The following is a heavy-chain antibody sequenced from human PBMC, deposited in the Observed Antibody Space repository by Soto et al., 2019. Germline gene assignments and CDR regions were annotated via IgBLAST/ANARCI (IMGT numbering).Heavy chain of an antibody. Sequence: QVQLVESGGGLVKPGGSLRLSCAASGVTFSDYYMSWIRQATGKGLEWVSYISSSGSTIYYADSVKGRFTISRDNAKNSLYLQMNSLRAEDPAVYYCARDQGIAVLHPDAFDIWGQGTMVTVSS. V-gene: IGHV3-11*01. CDR2: ISSSGSTI. J-gene: IGHJ3*02. CDR1: GVTFSDYY. D-gene: IGHD6-19*01. CDR3: ARDQGIAVLHPDAFDI.